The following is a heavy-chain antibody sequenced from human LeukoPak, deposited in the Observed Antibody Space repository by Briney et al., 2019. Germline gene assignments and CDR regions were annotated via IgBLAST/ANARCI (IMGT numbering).Heavy chain of an antibody. Sequence: SETLSLTCTVSGGSISSSSYYWGWIRQPPGKGLEWIGSIYYSGSTYYNPSLKGRVTISVDTSKNQFSLKLSSVTAADTAVYYCARLTVVVVAATREKRFDYWGQGTLVTVSS. D-gene: IGHD2-15*01. CDR1: GGSISSSSYY. V-gene: IGHV4-39*01. J-gene: IGHJ4*02. CDR2: IYYSGST. CDR3: ARLTVVVVAATREKRFDY.